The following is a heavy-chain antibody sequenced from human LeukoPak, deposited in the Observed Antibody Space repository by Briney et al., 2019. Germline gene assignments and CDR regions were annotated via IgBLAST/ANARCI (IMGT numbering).Heavy chain of an antibody. CDR2: IWYDGSNK. Sequence: GRSLRLSCAAYGFTFSSNGMEWVRQAPGKGLEWLAVIWYDGSNKYYVDSVKGQVNISRDNSKSTLYLQMNSLRAEDTAVYYYAREPYGSGSPYLDFWGQGTLVTVSS. V-gene: IGHV3-33*01. CDR1: GFTFSSNG. D-gene: IGHD3-10*01. J-gene: IGHJ4*02. CDR3: AREPYGSGSPYLDF.